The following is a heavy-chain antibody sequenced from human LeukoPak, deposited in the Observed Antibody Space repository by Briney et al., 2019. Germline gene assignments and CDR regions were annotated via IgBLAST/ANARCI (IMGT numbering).Heavy chain of an antibody. CDR2: ISAYNGNT. Sequence: ASVKVSCKASGYTFTSYGISWVRQAPGQGLEWMGWISAYNGNTNYAQKLQGRVTMTTDTSTSTAYMELRSLRSDDTAVYYCARDPLVVVAATYYYYYGMDVWGQGTTVTVSS. J-gene: IGHJ6*02. D-gene: IGHD2-15*01. V-gene: IGHV1-18*01. CDR1: GYTFTSYG. CDR3: ARDPLVVVAATYYYYYGMDV.